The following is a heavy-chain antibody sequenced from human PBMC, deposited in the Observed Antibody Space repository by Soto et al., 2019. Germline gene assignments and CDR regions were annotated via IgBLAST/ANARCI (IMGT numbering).Heavy chain of an antibody. CDR2: IKFDGSSA. D-gene: IGHD3-10*01. CDR3: ARGVRGHYGFDV. V-gene: IGHV3-74*01. CDR1: GFTFSDYW. Sequence: EVQLVESGGGLVQPGESLRLSCAASGFTFSDYWIHWVRQAPGKGLVWVSRIKFDGSSANYTDSVKGRFTISRDNAKDTVYLQMNSLGAEDTAVYYCARGVRGHYGFDVWGQGTMVTVCS. J-gene: IGHJ3*01.